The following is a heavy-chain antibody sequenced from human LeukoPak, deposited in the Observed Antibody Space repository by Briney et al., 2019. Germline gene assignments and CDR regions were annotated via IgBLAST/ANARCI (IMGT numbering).Heavy chain of an antibody. D-gene: IGHD5-18*01. CDR1: GGSFSSGGYY. CDR3: ARGRGYSYGYSSDS. Sequence: PSETLSLTCTVSGGSFSSGGYYWSWIRQPPGKGLEWIGSVHYSGSTNYNPSLRSRVTLSVDTSKTQISLRLSSVTAADTAVYYCARGRGYSYGYSSDSWGQGTLVTVSS. J-gene: IGHJ4*02. V-gene: IGHV4-61*08. CDR2: VHYSGST.